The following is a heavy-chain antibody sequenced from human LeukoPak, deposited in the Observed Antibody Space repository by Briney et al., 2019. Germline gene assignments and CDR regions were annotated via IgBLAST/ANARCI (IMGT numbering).Heavy chain of an antibody. D-gene: IGHD5-12*01. CDR2: IYYSGST. CDR3: ARGNSGHDRRPNKRYNWFDP. V-gene: IGHV4-59*01. J-gene: IGHJ5*02. CDR1: GGSISSYY. Sequence: SETLSLTCTVSGGSISSYYWSWIRQPPGKGLEWIGYIYYSGSTNYNPSLKSRVTISVDTSKNQFSLKLSSVTAADTAVYCCARGNSGHDRRPNKRYNWFDPWGQGTLVTVSS.